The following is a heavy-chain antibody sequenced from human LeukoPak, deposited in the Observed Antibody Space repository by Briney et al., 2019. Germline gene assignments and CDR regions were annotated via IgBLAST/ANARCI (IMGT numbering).Heavy chain of an antibody. D-gene: IGHD1-26*01. V-gene: IGHV3-23*01. Sequence: GGSLRLSCAASGFTFSSYAMSWVRQAPGKGLEWVSAISGSGGSTYYADSVKGRFIISRDNSKSTLYLQMNSLRAEDTALYYCARILGSYWTPGYDYWGQGTLVTVSS. CDR1: GFTFSSYA. CDR3: ARILGSYWTPGYDY. J-gene: IGHJ4*02. CDR2: ISGSGGST.